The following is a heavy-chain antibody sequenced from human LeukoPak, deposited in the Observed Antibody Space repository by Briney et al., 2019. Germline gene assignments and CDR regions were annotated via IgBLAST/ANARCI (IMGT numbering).Heavy chain of an antibody. CDR1: GFTFSSYP. CDR3: VRDLNWAFDY. Sequence: GGSLRLSCAASGFTFSSYPMNWVRQAPGKGLEWISNIRSESDSATYADSVKGRFTISGDNAKNSLYLQINSLRAEDTAVYYCVRDLNWAFDYWGQGTLVTVSS. J-gene: IGHJ4*02. D-gene: IGHD3-16*01. CDR2: IRSESDSA. V-gene: IGHV3-48*01.